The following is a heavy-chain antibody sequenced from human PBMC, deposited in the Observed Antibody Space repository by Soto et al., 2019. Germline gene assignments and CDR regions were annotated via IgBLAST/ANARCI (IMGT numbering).Heavy chain of an antibody. CDR1: GYTFTSYD. V-gene: IGHV1-8*01. Sequence: QVQLVQSGAEVKKPGASVKVSCKASGYTFTSYDINWVRKATGQGFEWMGWIKPNSGNAGYVQKFQGRVTMTGNSSISTDLIEIGSLRAGDTAVYYCARERTGPDPFDYWGDRSLVTVSS. CDR3: ARERTGPDPFDY. D-gene: IGHD1-1*01. J-gene: IGHJ4*01. CDR2: IKPNSGNA.